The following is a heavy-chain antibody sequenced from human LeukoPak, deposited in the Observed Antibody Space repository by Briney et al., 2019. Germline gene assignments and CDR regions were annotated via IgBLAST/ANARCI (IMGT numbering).Heavy chain of an antibody. CDR2: LSGDGNTP. CDR1: GFTFSSYA. D-gene: IGHD2-2*01. Sequence: GGSLRLSCAASGFTFSSYAMNWVRQTLEKGLEWVSTLSGDGNTPYYADSVKGRFTISRDNSKNTLFLQMNSLRAEDTAVYYCAKRGFCPSSCNFDYWGQGTLVAVSS. V-gene: IGHV3-23*01. CDR3: AKRGFCPSSCNFDY. J-gene: IGHJ4*02.